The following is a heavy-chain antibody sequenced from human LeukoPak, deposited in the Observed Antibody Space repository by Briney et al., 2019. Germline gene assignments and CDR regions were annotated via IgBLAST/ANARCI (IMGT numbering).Heavy chain of an antibody. Sequence: PSQTLSLTCAVSGGSISSGGYSWSWIRQPPGKGLEWIGYIYHSGSTYYNPSLKSRVTISVDTSKNQFSLKLSSVTAADTAVYYCARAEVRSYDFWSGYTQSQNWFDPWGQGTLVTVSS. V-gene: IGHV4-30-2*01. CDR2: IYHSGST. CDR1: GGSISSGGYS. D-gene: IGHD3-3*01. CDR3: ARAEVRSYDFWSGYTQSQNWFDP. J-gene: IGHJ5*02.